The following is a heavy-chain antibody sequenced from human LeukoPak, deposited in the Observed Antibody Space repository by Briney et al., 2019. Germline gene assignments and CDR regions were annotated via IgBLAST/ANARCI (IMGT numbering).Heavy chain of an antibody. CDR1: GASISTYY. CDR3: ATLRWQLIGPYFDY. J-gene: IGHJ4*02. D-gene: IGHD1-26*01. Sequence: PSETLSLICSFWGASISTYYWIWIRHSPGKALLWRGHTYSSGNTDYNSSLKSRVTISVDTSRRQFSLRLSPVTATDTAVYYCATLRWQLIGPYFDYWGQGILVTVSS. CDR2: TYSSGNT. V-gene: IGHV4-59*01.